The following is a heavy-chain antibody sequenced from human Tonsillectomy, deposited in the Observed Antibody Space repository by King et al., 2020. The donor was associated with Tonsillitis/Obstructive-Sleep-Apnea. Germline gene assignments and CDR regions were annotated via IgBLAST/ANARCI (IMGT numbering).Heavy chain of an antibody. CDR2: ISGSGGST. CDR3: ARGVGATAHYYYYYMDV. CDR1: GFTFSSYA. D-gene: IGHD5-12*01. V-gene: IGHV3-23*04. J-gene: IGHJ6*03. Sequence: EVQLVESGGGLVQPGGSLRLSCAASGFTFSSYAMSWVRQAPGKGLEWVSAISGSGGSTYYADSVKGRFTISRDNSKNTLYLQMNSLRAEDTAVYYCARGVGATAHYYYYYMDVWGKGTTVTVSS.